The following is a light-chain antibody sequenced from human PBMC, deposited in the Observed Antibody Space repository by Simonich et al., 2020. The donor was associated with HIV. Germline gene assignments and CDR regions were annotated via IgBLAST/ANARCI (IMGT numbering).Light chain of an antibody. CDR1: QSVLYSSNNKKY. Sequence: DIVMTQSPDSLAVSLGERATINCKSSQSVLYSSNNKKYLAWYQQKPGQPPKLLIYWASTRESGVPDRFSGSGSGTDFTLTISSLQAEDVAVYYCQQYYSTHWTFGQGTKVEIK. CDR2: WAS. V-gene: IGKV4-1*01. CDR3: QQYYSTHWT. J-gene: IGKJ1*01.